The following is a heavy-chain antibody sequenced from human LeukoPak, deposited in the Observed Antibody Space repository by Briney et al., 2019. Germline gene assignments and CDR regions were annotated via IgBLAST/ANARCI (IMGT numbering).Heavy chain of an antibody. J-gene: IGHJ6*03. CDR3: ARLHKVTMVRGLNYYYYYMDV. D-gene: IGHD3-10*01. Sequence: SETLSLTCAVSGGSINDYYWSWIRQSPGKGLEWIGYMYYTGSTDSHPSLKSRVTISLDTSKNQFSLHLKSVTAADTAVYYRARLHKVTMVRGLNYYYYYMDVWGKGTTVTISS. CDR1: GGSINDYY. V-gene: IGHV4-59*01. CDR2: MYYTGST.